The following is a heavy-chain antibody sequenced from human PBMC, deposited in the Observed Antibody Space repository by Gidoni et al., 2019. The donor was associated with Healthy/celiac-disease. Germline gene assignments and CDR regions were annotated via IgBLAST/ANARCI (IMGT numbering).Heavy chain of an antibody. V-gene: IGHV3-21*01. CDR1: GFTFSSYS. Sequence: EVQLVESGGGLVKPGGSLSLSCAASGFTFSSYSMNWVRQAPGKGLEWVSSISSSSSYIYYADSVKGRFTISRDNAKNSLYLQMNSLRAEDTAVYYCARGRSSRFLDYWGQGTLVTVSS. D-gene: IGHD3-16*01. CDR2: ISSSSSYI. J-gene: IGHJ4*02. CDR3: ARGRSSRFLDY.